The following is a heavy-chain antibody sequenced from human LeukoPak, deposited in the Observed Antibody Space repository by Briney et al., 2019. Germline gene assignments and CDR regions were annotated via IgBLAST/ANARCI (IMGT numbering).Heavy chain of an antibody. CDR3: PRARGDNDFWSGSYTPAPFDI. D-gene: IGHD3-3*01. CDR1: GFTFSSYW. J-gene: IGHJ3*02. CDR2: INRDGRST. V-gene: IGHV3-74*01. Sequence: QPGGPLRLSCAASGFTFSSYWMHWVRQAPGKGRVWVSRINRDGRSTSYADSVKGRFTISKDNAKNTLYLPMNSLRAEDTAVYYCPRARGDNDFWSGSYTPAPFDIWGQGTMVTVSS.